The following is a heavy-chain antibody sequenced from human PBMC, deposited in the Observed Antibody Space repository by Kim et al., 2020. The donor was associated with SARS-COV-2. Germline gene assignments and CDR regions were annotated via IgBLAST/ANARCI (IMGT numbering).Heavy chain of an antibody. V-gene: IGHV3-30*03. CDR3: ARNRGIVDY. J-gene: IGHJ4*02. CDR2: SNK. D-gene: IGHD1-26*01. Sequence: SNKYYADSVKCRFTISRDNSKNTLYLQMNSLRAEGTAVYYCARNRGIVDYWGQGTLVTVSS.